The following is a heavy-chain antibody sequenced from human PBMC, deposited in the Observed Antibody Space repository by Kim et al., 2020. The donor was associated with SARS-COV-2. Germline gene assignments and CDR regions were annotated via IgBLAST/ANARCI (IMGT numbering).Heavy chain of an antibody. V-gene: IGHV4-31*02. J-gene: IGHJ6*02. CDR3: ARDCCGQPPGNYYYGMDV. D-gene: IGHD2-2*01. Sequence: SRVTISVDTSKNQFSLKLSSGTAADTAVYYCARDCCGQPPGNYYYGMDVWGQGTTVTVSS.